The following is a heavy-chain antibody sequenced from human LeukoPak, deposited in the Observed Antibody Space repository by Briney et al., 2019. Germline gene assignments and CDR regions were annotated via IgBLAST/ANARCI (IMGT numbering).Heavy chain of an antibody. Sequence: GGSLRCSGAAAGFTISSYSVNWVRQAPGKGLEWVSSISSSSSYIYYADSVKGRFTISRDNAKNSLYLQMNSLRAEDTAVYYCAILARGGAFDILGQGKRVTVSS. CDR1: GFTISSYS. CDR2: ISSSSSYI. CDR3: AILARGGAFDI. J-gene: IGHJ3*02. V-gene: IGHV3-21*01. D-gene: IGHD3-16*01.